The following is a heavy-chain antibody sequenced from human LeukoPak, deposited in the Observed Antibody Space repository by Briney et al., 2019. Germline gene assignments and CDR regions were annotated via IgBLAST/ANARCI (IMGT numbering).Heavy chain of an antibody. CDR1: GFTFSGSA. CDR2: IRSKANSYAT. CDR3: TYHSSSWYGVDY. Sequence: QPGGSLKLSCAASGFTFSGSAMHWVRQASGKGLEWVGRIRSKANSYATAYAASVKGRFTISRDDSKSTAYLQMNSLKTEDTAVYYCTYHSSSWYGVDYWGQGTLVTVSS. J-gene: IGHJ4*02. D-gene: IGHD6-13*01. V-gene: IGHV3-73*01.